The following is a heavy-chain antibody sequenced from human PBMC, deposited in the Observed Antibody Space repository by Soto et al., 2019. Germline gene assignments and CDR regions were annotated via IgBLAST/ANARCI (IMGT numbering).Heavy chain of an antibody. CDR2: ISSSTSTI. V-gene: IGHV3-48*01. J-gene: IGHJ4*02. CDR1: GFTFSSYS. D-gene: IGHD3-9*01. CDR3: ARVPDYDILTGYQPGY. Sequence: EVQLVESGGGLVQPGGSLRLSCAASGFTFSSYSMNWVRQAPGKGLEWVSYISSSTSTIYYADSVKGRFTISRDNAKNSLYLQMNSLRAEDTAVYYCARVPDYDILTGYQPGYWGQGTLVTVSS.